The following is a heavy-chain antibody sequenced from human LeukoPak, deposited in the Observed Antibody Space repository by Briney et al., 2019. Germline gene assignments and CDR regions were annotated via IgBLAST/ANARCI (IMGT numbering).Heavy chain of an antibody. V-gene: IGHV4-59*01. D-gene: IGHD6-19*01. CDR3: AGGKQWLSFDN. J-gene: IGHJ4*02. Sequence: SETLSLTCTVSAGSINNYYWSWIRQPPGKGLEWIGYIHYSGSTNYNPSLKSRVTIAIDTSKNQLSLKLTSVTTADTAVYYCAGGKQWLSFDNWGQGTLVTVSS. CDR2: IHYSGST. CDR1: AGSINNYY.